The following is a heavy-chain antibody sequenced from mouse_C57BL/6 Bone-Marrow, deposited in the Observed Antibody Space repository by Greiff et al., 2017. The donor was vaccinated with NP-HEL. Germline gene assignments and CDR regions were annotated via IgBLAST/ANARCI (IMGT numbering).Heavy chain of an antibody. CDR3: ARWITTVVATDY. CDR2: IHPNSGST. V-gene: IGHV1-64*01. CDR1: GYTFTSYW. Sequence: QVQLQQPGAELVKPGASVKLSCKASGYTFTSYWMHWVKQRPGQGLEWIGMIHPNSGSTNYNEKFKSNATLTVDKSSSTAYMQLSSLTSEDSAVYYCARWITTVVATDYWGQGTTLTVSS. J-gene: IGHJ2*01. D-gene: IGHD1-1*01.